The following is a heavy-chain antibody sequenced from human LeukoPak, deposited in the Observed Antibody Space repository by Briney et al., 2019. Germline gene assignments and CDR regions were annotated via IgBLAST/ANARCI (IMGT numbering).Heavy chain of an antibody. CDR2: ISGSGRSI. D-gene: IGHD3-10*01. Sequence: GGSLRLSCAASGLTFSNYAMNWVRQAPGKGLEWVSDISGSGRSIYYGDSFQGRFTISRDNSKNTVYLQMNSLRAEDTAIYYCAKGVRPYGDYFDYWGQGTLVTVSS. CDR3: AKGVRPYGDYFDY. CDR1: GLTFSNYA. V-gene: IGHV3-23*01. J-gene: IGHJ4*02.